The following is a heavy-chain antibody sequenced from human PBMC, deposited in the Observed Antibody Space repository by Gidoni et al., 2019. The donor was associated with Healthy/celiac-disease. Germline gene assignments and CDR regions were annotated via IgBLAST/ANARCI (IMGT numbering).Heavy chain of an antibody. CDR1: GGSFSGYY. J-gene: IGHJ4*02. Sequence: QVQLQQWGAGLLKPSETLSLTCAVYGGSFSGYYWSWIRQPPGQGLEWIGDINHSGSTNYNPSLKSRVTISVDTSKNQCSLKLSSVTAADTAVYYCARGLRYSYGLGLRGFFDYWGQGTLVTVSS. D-gene: IGHD5-18*01. V-gene: IGHV4-34*01. CDR3: ARGLRYSYGLGLRGFFDY. CDR2: INHSGST.